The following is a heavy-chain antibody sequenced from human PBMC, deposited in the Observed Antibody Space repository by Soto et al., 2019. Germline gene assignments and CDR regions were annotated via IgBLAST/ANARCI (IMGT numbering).Heavy chain of an antibody. CDR2: INWNSGSI. CDR1: GFTFDDYA. CDR3: VKDESINWYSGHFRH. D-gene: IGHD6-13*01. J-gene: IGHJ1*01. Sequence: PGGSRRLSCAASGFTFDDYAMHWVRPVPGKGLEWVSGINWNSGSIGYGDSVEGRFAISRDNAKNSLHLQMNSLSAEDTAFYYCVKDESINWYSGHFRHWGQGTLVTVSS. V-gene: IGHV3-9*01.